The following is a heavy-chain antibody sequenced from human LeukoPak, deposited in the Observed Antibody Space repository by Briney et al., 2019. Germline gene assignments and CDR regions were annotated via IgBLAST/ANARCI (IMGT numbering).Heavy chain of an antibody. CDR3: ARGPYYDFWSGYYPPNWFDP. CDR2: ISYDGSNK. J-gene: IGHJ5*02. CDR1: GFTFSSYA. D-gene: IGHD3-3*01. V-gene: IGHV3-30*04. Sequence: PGGSLRLSCAASGFTFSSYAMHWVRQAPGKGLEWVAVISYDGSNKYYADSVKGRFTISRDNSKNTLYPQMNSLRAEDTAVYYCARGPYYDFWSGYYPPNWFDPWGQGTLVTVSS.